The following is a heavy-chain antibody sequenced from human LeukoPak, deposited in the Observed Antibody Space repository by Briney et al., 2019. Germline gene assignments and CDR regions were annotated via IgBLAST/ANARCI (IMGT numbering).Heavy chain of an antibody. Sequence: GGSLRLSCATSGFSFSTYWMSWVRQAPGKGLERVANIKQDGSEKNYVDSVKGRFAISRDNAKNSLYLQMNSLRAEDTALYYCAKGGSYYSGPWGQGSLVTVSS. J-gene: IGHJ5*02. D-gene: IGHD1-26*01. CDR3: AKGGSYYSGP. CDR1: GFSFSTYW. V-gene: IGHV3-7*01. CDR2: IKQDGSEK.